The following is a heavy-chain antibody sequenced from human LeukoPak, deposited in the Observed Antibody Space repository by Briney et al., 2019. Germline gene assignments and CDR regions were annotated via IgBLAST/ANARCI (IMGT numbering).Heavy chain of an antibody. J-gene: IGHJ4*02. CDR3: ARGKYYYDSSGYLDY. CDR1: GYTFTSYY. CDR2: INPNSGGT. Sequence: ASVKVSCKASGYTFTSYYMHWVRQAPGQGLEWMGWINPNSGGTNYAQKFQGRVTMTRDTSISTAYMELSRLRSDDTAVYYCARGKYYYDSSGYLDYWGQGTLVTVSS. V-gene: IGHV1-2*02. D-gene: IGHD3-22*01.